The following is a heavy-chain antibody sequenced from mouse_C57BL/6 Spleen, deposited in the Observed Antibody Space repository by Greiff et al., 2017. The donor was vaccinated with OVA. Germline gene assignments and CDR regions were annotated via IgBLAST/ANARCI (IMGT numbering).Heavy chain of an antibody. CDR3: ARNGIYYYGSSYVFDY. Sequence: QVQLKESGPGLVQPSQSLSITCTVSGFSLTSYGVHWVRQSPGKGLEWLGVIWSGGSTDYNAAFISRLSISKDNSKSQVFFKMNSLQADDTAIYYCARNGIYYYGSSYVFDYWGQGTTLTVSS. CDR2: IWSGGST. V-gene: IGHV2-2*01. D-gene: IGHD1-1*01. J-gene: IGHJ2*01. CDR1: GFSLTSYG.